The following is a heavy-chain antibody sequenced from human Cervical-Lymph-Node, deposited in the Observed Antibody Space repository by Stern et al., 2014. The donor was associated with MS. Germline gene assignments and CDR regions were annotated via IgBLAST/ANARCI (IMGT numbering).Heavy chain of an antibody. J-gene: IGHJ4*02. CDR1: GFSLSTSGLG. CDR2: IYWDDKE. V-gene: IGHV2-5*02. CDR3: AHRTAGPFDY. Sequence: ESGPALVKPTQTLTLTCTFSGFSLSTSGLGVGWIRQPPGEALEWLAYIYWDDKERYSPSLKSRLTIPKDTSKNQVVLTLTNVDPVDTATYYCAHRTAGPFDYWGQGTLVTVSS.